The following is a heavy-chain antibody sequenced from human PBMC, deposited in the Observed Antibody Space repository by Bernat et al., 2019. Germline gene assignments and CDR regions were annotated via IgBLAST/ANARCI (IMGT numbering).Heavy chain of an antibody. J-gene: IGHJ3*02. CDR2: IIPIFGTA. D-gene: IGHD4-11*01. CDR3: ARDISRTTVTTPDGGAFDI. V-gene: IGHV1-69*01. CDR1: GGTFSSYA. Sequence: QVQLVQSGAEVKKPVSSVKVSCKASGGTFSSYAISWVRQAPGQGLEWMGGIIPIFGTANYAQKFQGRVTITADESTSTAYMELSSLRSEDTAVYYCARDISRTTVTTPDGGAFDIWGQGTMVTVSS.